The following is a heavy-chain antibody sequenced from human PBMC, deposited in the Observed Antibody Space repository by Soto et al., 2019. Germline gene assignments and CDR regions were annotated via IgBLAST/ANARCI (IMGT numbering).Heavy chain of an antibody. CDR3: AREGGDGFDY. J-gene: IGHJ4*02. Sequence: GASVKVSCKASGYTFTGYYVHWVRQAPGQGLEWMGWIDHYSGGTNYAQKFQGRVAMTRGTSISTAHMELSSLTSDDTAVYYCAREGGDGFDYWGQGTLVTVYS. CDR1: GYTFTGYY. D-gene: IGHD2-21*02. CDR2: IDHYSGGT. V-gene: IGHV1-2*02.